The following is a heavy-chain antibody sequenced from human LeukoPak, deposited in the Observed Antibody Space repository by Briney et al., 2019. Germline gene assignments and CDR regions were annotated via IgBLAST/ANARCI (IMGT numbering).Heavy chain of an antibody. CDR2: ISGSGGST. Sequence: LSGGSLRLSCAASGFPFSSYAMRCVRQAPGKRLECFSAISGSGGSTYYANSVKGRFTISRDNSKNTLYLQMNSLRAEDTAVYYCAKDRDSSSWYSKYYYYYGMDVWGQGTTVTVSS. V-gene: IGHV3-23*01. CDR3: AKDRDSSSWYSKYYYYYGMDV. J-gene: IGHJ6*02. CDR1: GFPFSSYA. D-gene: IGHD6-13*01.